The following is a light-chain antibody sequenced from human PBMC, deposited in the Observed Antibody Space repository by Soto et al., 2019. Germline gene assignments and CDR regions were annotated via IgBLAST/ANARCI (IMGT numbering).Light chain of an antibody. J-gene: IGKJ1*01. CDR3: QKYNSAPRT. CDR1: QDINNY. Sequence: DIQMTQSPSSLSASVGDRVTITCRASQDINNYLAWYQVQPGKGPKLLIYAASTLQSGVPSRFSGSGSGTDSTLTISSLQPEDVATYFCQKYNSAPRTFGQGTRVEI. V-gene: IGKV1-27*01. CDR2: AAS.